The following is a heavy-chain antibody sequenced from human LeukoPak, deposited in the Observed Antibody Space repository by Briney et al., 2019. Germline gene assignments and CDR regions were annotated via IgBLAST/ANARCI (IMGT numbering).Heavy chain of an antibody. J-gene: IGHJ5*02. CDR2: IIPIFGTA. V-gene: IGHV1-69*05. D-gene: IGHD2-21*02. CDR3: ARDAEAYCGGDCSWFDP. Sequence: GASVKVSCKASGYTFTSYDINWVRQAPGQGLEWMGGIIPIFGTANYAQKFQGRVTITTDESTSTAYMELSSLRSEDTAVYYCARDAEAYCGGDCSWFDPWGQGALVTVSS. CDR1: GYTFTSYD.